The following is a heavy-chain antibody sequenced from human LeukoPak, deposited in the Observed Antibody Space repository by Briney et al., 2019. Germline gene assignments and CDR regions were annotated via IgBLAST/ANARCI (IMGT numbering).Heavy chain of an antibody. CDR1: GSAFSVYT. V-gene: IGHV1-69*01. CDR3: ALAISGYDRWFPEPPDQ. D-gene: IGHD5-12*01. Sequence: SSVTVSCMASGSAFSVYTITWVRQAPGHGLEGVGGVITNFASRNYAQKFQGRVTISAHDSTSTAYMQLRSLTSEDTAFYYGALAISGYDRWFPEPPDQWGQGTLVTVSS. CDR2: VITNFASR. J-gene: IGHJ4*02.